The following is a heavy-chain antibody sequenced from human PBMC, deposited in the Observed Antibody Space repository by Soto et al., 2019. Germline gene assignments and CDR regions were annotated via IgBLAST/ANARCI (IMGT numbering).Heavy chain of an antibody. D-gene: IGHD1-1*01. CDR2: IYYSGST. CDR3: ARDKDENERGGGMDV. J-gene: IGHJ6*02. Sequence: SETLSLTCTVSGGSISSGGYYWSWIRQHPGKGLEWIGYIYYSGSTYYNPSLKSRVTISVDTSKNQFSLKLSSVTAADTAVYYCARDKDENERGGGMDVWGQGTTVTVSS. CDR1: GGSISSGGYY. V-gene: IGHV4-31*03.